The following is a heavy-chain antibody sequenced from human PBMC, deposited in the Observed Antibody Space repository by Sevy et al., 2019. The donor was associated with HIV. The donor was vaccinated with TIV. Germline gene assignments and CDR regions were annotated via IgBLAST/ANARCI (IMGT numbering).Heavy chain of an antibody. CDR3: AKAPTGSSWTNFDY. CDR1: GFTFSSYG. CDR2: ISYDGSNK. J-gene: IGHJ4*02. D-gene: IGHD6-13*01. V-gene: IGHV3-30*18. Sequence: GGSLRLSCAASGFTFSSYGMHWVRQAPGKGLEWVAVISYDGSNKYYTDSVEGRFTISRDNSKNTLYLQMNSLRTEDTAVYYCAKAPTGSSWTNFDYWGQGTLVTVS.